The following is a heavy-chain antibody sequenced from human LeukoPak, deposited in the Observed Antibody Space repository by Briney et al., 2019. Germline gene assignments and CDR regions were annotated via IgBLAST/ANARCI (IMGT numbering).Heavy chain of an antibody. CDR3: AREVTPRIAGTTLDV. Sequence: GASVKVSCKASGYTFTSYGISWVRQAPGQGLEWMGWISAYNGNTNYAQKLQGRVTMTTDTSPSTAYMELRSLRSDDTAVYHCAREVTPRIAGTTLDVWGKGTTVTVSS. J-gene: IGHJ6*04. D-gene: IGHD1-20*01. V-gene: IGHV1-18*01. CDR1: GYTFTSYG. CDR2: ISAYNGNT.